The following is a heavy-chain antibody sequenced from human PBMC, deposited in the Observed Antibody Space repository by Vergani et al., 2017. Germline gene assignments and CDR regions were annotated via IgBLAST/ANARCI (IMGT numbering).Heavy chain of an antibody. V-gene: IGHV4-30-4*08. J-gene: IGHJ5*02. CDR2: IYYSGST. Sequence: QVQLPESGPGLVKPSQTLSLTCTVSGGSISSGDYYWSWIRQPPGKGLEWIGYIYYSGSTYYNPALKSRVTISVDTSKNPFSLKLSSVTAADTAVSDCAREVLTPANLGYCSSTSCLPWFDPWGQGTLVTVSS. CDR3: AREVLTPANLGYCSSTSCLPWFDP. D-gene: IGHD2-2*01. CDR1: GGSISSGDYY.